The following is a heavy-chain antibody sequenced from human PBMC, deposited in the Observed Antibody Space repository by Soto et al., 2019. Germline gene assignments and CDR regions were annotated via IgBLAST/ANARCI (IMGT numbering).Heavy chain of an antibody. Sequence: PSETLSLTCGVSGYSINRGYYWGWIRQPPGKGLEWIASFHRSGTTYYNPSLKSRVTISVDTSKNQLSLRLSSVTAADTAVYYCVGDYGDTQNYFDYWGQGALVTVSS. V-gene: IGHV4-38-2*01. CDR2: FHRSGTT. J-gene: IGHJ4*02. CDR3: VGDYGDTQNYFDY. CDR1: GYSINRGYY. D-gene: IGHD4-17*01.